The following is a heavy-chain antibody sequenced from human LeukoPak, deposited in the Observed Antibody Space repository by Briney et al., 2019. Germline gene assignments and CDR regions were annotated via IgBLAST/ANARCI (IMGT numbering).Heavy chain of an antibody. V-gene: IGHV4-59*01. CDR3: ARGGNDFWSGSPDAFDI. CDR1: GGSISSYY. D-gene: IGHD3-3*01. J-gene: IGHJ3*02. CDR2: IYYSGST. Sequence: SETLSLTCTVSGGSISSYYWSWLRQPPGKGLEWIGYIYYSGSTNYNPSLKSRVTISVDTYKNQFSLKLSSVTAADTAVYYCARGGNDFWSGSPDAFDIWGQGTMVTVSS.